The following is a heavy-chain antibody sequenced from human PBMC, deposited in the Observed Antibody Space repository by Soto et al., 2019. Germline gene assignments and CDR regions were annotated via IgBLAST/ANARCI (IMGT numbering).Heavy chain of an antibody. CDR2: IIPIFGTA. J-gene: IGHJ4*02. D-gene: IGHD3-22*01. CDR3: ARAPSGYDSSGYYLPTYYFDY. V-gene: IGHV1-69*01. Sequence: QVQLVQSGAEVKKPGSSVKVSCKASGGTFSSYAISWVRQAPGQGLEWMGGIIPIFGTANYAQKFQGRVTITADESTITAYMELSSLRSEDTAVYSCARAPSGYDSSGYYLPTYYFDYWGQGTLVTVSS. CDR1: GGTFSSYA.